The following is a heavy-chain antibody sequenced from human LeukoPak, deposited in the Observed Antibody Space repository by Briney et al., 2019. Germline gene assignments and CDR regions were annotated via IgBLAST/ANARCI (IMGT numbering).Heavy chain of an antibody. V-gene: IGHV4-4*09. D-gene: IGHD3-22*01. CDR3: ARHPMDSSGYLPWFDP. J-gene: IGHJ5*02. CDR1: GGSISNYY. Sequence: SETLSLTCTVSGGSISNYYWSWIRQPPGKGLEWIGYIYTSGSTNYNPSLKSRVTISVDTSKNQFSLKLSSVTAADTAVYFCARHPMDSSGYLPWFDPWGQGTLVTVSS. CDR2: IYTSGST.